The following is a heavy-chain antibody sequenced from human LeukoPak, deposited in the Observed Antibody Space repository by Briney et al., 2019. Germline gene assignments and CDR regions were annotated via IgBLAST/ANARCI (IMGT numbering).Heavy chain of an antibody. V-gene: IGHV3-9*01. D-gene: IGHD7-27*01. CDR3: AKGETGESYYYYGMDV. CDR2: ISWNSGSV. CDR1: GFTFDDYA. Sequence: PGRSLRLSCAASGFTFDDYAMHWVRQAPGKGLEWVSGISWNSGSVDYADSVKGRFTISRDSAKNPLYLQMNSLRAEDTALYYCAKGETGESYYYYGMDVWGQGTTVTVSS. J-gene: IGHJ6*02.